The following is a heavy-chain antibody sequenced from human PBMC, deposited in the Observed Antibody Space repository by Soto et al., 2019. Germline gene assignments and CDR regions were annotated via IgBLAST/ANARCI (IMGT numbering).Heavy chain of an antibody. CDR2: IYYSGST. V-gene: IGHV4-61*01. D-gene: IGHD3-22*01. J-gene: IGHJ4*02. CDR1: GGSVSSGSYY. CDR3: ARIADYYDSSGYSIYFDY. Sequence: SETLSLTCTVSGGSVSSGSYYWSWIRQPPGKGLEWIGYIYYSGSTNYNPSLKSRVTISVDTSKNQFSLKLSSVTAADTAVYYCARIADYYDSSGYSIYFDYWGQGTLVTVSS.